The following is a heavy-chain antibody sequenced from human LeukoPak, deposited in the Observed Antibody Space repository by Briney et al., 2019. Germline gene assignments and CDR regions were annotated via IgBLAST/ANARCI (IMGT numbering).Heavy chain of an antibody. V-gene: IGHV3-30*18. J-gene: IGHJ4*02. CDR2: ISYDGSNK. CDR1: GFTFSSSG. Sequence: GGSLRLSCAASGFTFSSSGMHWVRQAPGKGLEWVAVISYDGSNKYYADSVKGRFTFSRDNSKNALYLQMNSLRAEDTAVYYCAKEYCSNSVCHSLDYWGQGTLVTVSS. D-gene: IGHD2-8*01. CDR3: AKEYCSNSVCHSLDY.